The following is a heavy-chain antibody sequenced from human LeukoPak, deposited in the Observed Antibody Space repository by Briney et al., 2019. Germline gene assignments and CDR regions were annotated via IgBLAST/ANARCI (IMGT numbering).Heavy chain of an antibody. CDR1: GGSFSGYY. Sequence: SETLSLTCAVYGGSFSGYYWSWIRQPPGKGLEWIGSIYYSGYTYYNPSLKSRVTISVDTSKNQFSLKLSSVTAADTAVYYCAKHYMGSYYNRGLDYWGQGTLVTVSS. CDR2: IYYSGYT. J-gene: IGHJ4*02. V-gene: IGHV4-34*01. CDR3: AKHYMGSYYNRGLDY. D-gene: IGHD3-10*01.